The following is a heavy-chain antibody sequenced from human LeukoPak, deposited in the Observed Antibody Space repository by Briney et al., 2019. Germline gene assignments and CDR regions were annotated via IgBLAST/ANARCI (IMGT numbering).Heavy chain of an antibody. V-gene: IGHV4-39*01. CDR2: IYYSGST. J-gene: IGHJ5*02. Sequence: SETLSLTCTVSGGSISSSSYYWGWIRQPPGEGLEWIGSIYYSGSTYYNPSLKSRVTISVDTSKNQFSLKLSSVTAADTAVYYCARHWDIVVVVAATDNWFDPWGQGTLVTVSS. CDR3: ARHWDIVVVVAATDNWFDP. CDR1: GGSISSSSYY. D-gene: IGHD2-15*01.